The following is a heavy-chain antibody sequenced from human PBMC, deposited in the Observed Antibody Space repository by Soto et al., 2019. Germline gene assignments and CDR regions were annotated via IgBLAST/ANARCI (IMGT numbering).Heavy chain of an antibody. Sequence: QVQLVESGGGVVQPGWSLRLSCAASGFTFSSYAMHWVRQAPGKGLEWVAVISYDGGSKTYADSVKGRFTISRDNSKNTLAPQMNSLKGEDTAVYYCAGRSPSSGTSFNDAFDFWGQGTMVTVSS. V-gene: IGHV3-30*14. D-gene: IGHD3-3*01. CDR1: GFTFSSYA. J-gene: IGHJ3*01. CDR3: AGRSPSSGTSFNDAFDF. CDR2: ISYDGGSK.